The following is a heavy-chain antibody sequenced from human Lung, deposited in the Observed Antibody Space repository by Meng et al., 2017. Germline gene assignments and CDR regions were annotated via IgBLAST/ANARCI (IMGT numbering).Heavy chain of an antibody. CDR3: ARGLGEAVVPRTMFDY. V-gene: IGHV4-4*02. CDR2: IYHSGGT. Sequence: QVEVQESGPVVVKPSGTLSFTCGVSGGSISSSNWWSWVRQPPGKGLEWIGEIYHSGGTKYNPSLKSRVTISVDKSKNQFSLKLSSVTAADTAVYYCARGLGEAVVPRTMFDYWGQGTLVTVSS. J-gene: IGHJ4*02. D-gene: IGHD2-2*01. CDR1: GGSISSSNW.